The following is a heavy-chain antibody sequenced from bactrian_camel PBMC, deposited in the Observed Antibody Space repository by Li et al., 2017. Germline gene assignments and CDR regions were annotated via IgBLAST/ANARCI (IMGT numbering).Heavy chain of an antibody. J-gene: IGHJ4*01. V-gene: IGHV3S55*01. CDR2: IPNGRSA. Sequence: HVQLVESGGGSVQAGGSLRLSCQYTVDRACMAWFRQAPGKEREGVAAIPNGRSAVYAASVKDRFTISKEYTKNTLYLQMNSLKPEDTAMYYCAAVQREGQFRCRYTTVAGTRFNNWGQGTQVTVS. D-gene: IGHD1*01. CDR1: VDRAC. CDR3: AAVQREGQFRCRYTTVAGTRFNN.